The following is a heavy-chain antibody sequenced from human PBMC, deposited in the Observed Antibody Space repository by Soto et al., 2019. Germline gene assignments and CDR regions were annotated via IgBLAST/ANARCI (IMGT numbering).Heavy chain of an antibody. J-gene: IGHJ4*02. Sequence: GGSLRLSCAASGFNVGAFAVNWVRQAPGKGLEWVSGISVSDAFIYYADSVRGRFSISRDASENILYLQMNSLRVDDTALYYCTRETVAGITGLDYWGPGTLVTVPS. V-gene: IGHV3-23*01. CDR1: GFNVGAFA. CDR3: TRETVAGITGLDY. D-gene: IGHD1-20*01. CDR2: ISVSDAFI.